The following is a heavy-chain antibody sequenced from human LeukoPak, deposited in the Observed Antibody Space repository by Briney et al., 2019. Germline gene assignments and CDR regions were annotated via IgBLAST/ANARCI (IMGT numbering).Heavy chain of an antibody. D-gene: IGHD3-22*01. CDR2: INHRGST. V-gene: IGHV4-34*01. CDR1: GGSFSGYY. Sequence: SETLSLTCAVYGGSFSGYYWSWIRQPPGKGLEWIGEINHRGSTNYNPSLKSRVTISVDTSKNQFSLKLSSVTAADTAVYYCAKDVTYYYDSSGSDDAFDIWGQGTMVTVSS. J-gene: IGHJ3*02. CDR3: AKDVTYYYDSSGSDDAFDI.